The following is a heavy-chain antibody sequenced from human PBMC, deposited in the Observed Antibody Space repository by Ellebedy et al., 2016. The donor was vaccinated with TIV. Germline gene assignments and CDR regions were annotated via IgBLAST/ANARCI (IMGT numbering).Heavy chain of an antibody. Sequence: SVKVSCXASGGTFSSYAISWVRQAPGQGLEWMGGIIPIFGTANYAQKFQGRVTITADESTSTAYMELSSLRSEDTAVYYCARDGYNYAATRFNWFDPWGQGTLVTVSS. J-gene: IGHJ5*02. CDR1: GGTFSSYA. CDR3: ARDGYNYAATRFNWFDP. D-gene: IGHD5-24*01. CDR2: IIPIFGTA. V-gene: IGHV1-69*13.